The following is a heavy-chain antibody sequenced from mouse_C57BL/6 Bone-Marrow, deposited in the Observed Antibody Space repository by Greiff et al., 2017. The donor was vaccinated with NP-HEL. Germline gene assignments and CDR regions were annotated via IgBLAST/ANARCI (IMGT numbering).Heavy chain of an antibody. CDR3: ARDRVTTVVATRWYFDV. V-gene: IGHV5-4*01. D-gene: IGHD1-1*01. Sequence: DVMLVESGGGLVKPGGSLKLSCAASGFTFSSYAMSWVRQTPEKRLEWVATISDGGSYTYYPDNVKGRFTISRDNAKNNLYLQMSHLKSEDTAMYYCARDRVTTVVATRWYFDVWGTGTTVTVSS. CDR2: ISDGGSYT. J-gene: IGHJ1*03. CDR1: GFTFSSYA.